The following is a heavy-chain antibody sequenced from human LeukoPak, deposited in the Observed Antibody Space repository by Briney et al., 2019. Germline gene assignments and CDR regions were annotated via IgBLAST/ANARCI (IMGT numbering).Heavy chain of an antibody. CDR1: GFTFSSYA. CDR2: INPNGANT. D-gene: IGHD1-26*01. CDR3: GKNRYSGSLSPFDI. V-gene: IGHV3-23*01. J-gene: IGHJ3*02. Sequence: GGSLRLSCAASGFTFSSYAMSWVRQAPGKGLEWVSRINPNGANTYYADSVKGRFTISRDNSKNTLYLQMNSLRAEDTAVYYCGKNRYSGSLSPFDIWGQGTMVTVSS.